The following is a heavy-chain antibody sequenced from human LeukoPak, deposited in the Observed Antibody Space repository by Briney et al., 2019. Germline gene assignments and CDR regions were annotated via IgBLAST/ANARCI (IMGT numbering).Heavy chain of an antibody. Sequence: ASVKVSCKSSGYTFTSYGISWVRQAPGQGLEWMGWISAYNGNTNFAQKLQGRVTMTTDTSTSTAYMDLRSLRSDDTAVYYCARDQAATNTQVRFCLDWGQGTLVTVSS. CDR2: ISAYNGNT. J-gene: IGHJ4*02. V-gene: IGHV1-18*01. CDR3: ARDQAATNTQVRFCLD. D-gene: IGHD3-9*01. CDR1: GYTFTSYG.